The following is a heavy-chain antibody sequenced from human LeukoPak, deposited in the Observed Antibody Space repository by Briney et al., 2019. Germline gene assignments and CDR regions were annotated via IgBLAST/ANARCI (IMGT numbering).Heavy chain of an antibody. D-gene: IGHD3-3*01. V-gene: IGHV3-74*01. Sequence: PGGSLRLSCAASGFSFRSCWMHWVRQAPGKELVWVSHINGDGSTTNYADSVRGRFTISRDNAKNTLYLQMNSLRADDSAVYFCASLVGGYYPPVEAFDVWGQGTMVTVSS. J-gene: IGHJ3*01. CDR2: INGDGSTT. CDR1: GFSFRSCW. CDR3: ASLVGGYYPPVEAFDV.